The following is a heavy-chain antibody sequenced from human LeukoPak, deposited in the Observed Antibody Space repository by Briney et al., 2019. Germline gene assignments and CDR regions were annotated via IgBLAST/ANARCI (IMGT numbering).Heavy chain of an antibody. J-gene: IGHJ4*02. CDR2: ISSSSSYM. CDR1: GFTFSSYE. Sequence: PGGSLRLSCAASGFTFSSYEMNWVRQAPGKGLEWVSSISSSSSYMYYADSMKGRFTISRDNAKKSLYLQMNSLRPEDTAVYYCARGPYYDYVWGSYRPDYWGQGTLVTVSS. D-gene: IGHD3-16*02. CDR3: ARGPYYDYVWGSYRPDY. V-gene: IGHV3-21*01.